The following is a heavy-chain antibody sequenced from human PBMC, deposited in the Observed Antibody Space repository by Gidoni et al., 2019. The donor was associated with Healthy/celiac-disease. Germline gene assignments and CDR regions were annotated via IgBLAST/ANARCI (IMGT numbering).Heavy chain of an antibody. J-gene: IGHJ4*02. V-gene: IGHV1-24*01. CDR1: GYTLTELS. Sequence: QVQLVQSGAEVKKPGASVKVSCKVSGYTLTELSMHWVRQAPGKGLEWMGGFDPEDGETIYAQKFQGRVTMIEDTSTDTAYMELSSLRSEDTAVYYCATNRLWLPTPFDYWGQGTLVTVSS. D-gene: IGHD5-18*01. CDR3: ATNRLWLPTPFDY. CDR2: FDPEDGET.